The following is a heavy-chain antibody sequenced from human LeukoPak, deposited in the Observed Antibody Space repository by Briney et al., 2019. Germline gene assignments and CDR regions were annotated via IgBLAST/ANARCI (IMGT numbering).Heavy chain of an antibody. V-gene: IGHV3-30-3*01. D-gene: IGHD4-17*01. CDR2: ISYDGSNK. CDR3: ARKTTVKAFDI. Sequence: GGSLRLSCAASGFTFSSYAMHWVRQAPGKGLEWVAVISYDGSNKYYADSVKGRFTISRDNSKNTLYLQMNSLRAEDTAVYYCARKTTVKAFDIWGQGTMVTVSS. J-gene: IGHJ3*02. CDR1: GFTFSSYA.